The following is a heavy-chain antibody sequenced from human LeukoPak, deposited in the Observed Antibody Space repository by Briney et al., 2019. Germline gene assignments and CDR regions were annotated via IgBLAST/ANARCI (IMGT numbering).Heavy chain of an antibody. D-gene: IGHD3-22*01. CDR2: ISGSGGST. CDR3: AKGYYYDSSGYYTGVAFDY. CDR1: GFTFSSYA. V-gene: IGHV3-23*01. J-gene: IGHJ4*02. Sequence: GGSLRLSCAASGFTFSSYAMSWVRQAPGKGLEWVSAISGSGGSTYYADSVKGRFTISRDNSKNTLYLQMNSLSAEDTAVYYCAKGYYYDSSGYYTGVAFDYWGQGTLVTVSS.